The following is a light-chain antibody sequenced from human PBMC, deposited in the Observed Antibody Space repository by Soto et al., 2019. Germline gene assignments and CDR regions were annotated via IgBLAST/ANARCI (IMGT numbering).Light chain of an antibody. CDR3: QQRSNWHPIT. J-gene: IGKJ5*01. Sequence: EIVLTQSPATLSLSPGERATLSCRASQSVSSYLAWYQRKPGQAPRLLIYDASNRATGIPARFSGSGSGTDFTLTISSLEPEDFAVYYCQQRSNWHPITFGQGTRLEIK. CDR1: QSVSSY. V-gene: IGKV3-11*01. CDR2: DAS.